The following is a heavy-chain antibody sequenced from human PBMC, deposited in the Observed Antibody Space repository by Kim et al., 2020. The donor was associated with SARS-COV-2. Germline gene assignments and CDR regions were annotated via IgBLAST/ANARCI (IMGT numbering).Heavy chain of an antibody. V-gene: IGHV3-23*01. CDR3: VRKVQSEY. J-gene: IGHJ4*02. Sequence: YSADSVKGRFTISRDNSKSTVFLQMNSLRVDDTALYYCVRKVQSEYWGQGTLVTVSS.